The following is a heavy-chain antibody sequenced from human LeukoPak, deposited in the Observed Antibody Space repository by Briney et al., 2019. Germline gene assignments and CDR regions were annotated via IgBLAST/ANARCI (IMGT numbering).Heavy chain of an antibody. CDR2: INPNSGGT. D-gene: IGHD6-13*01. Sequence: ASVKVSCKASGYTFTGYYMHWVRQAPGQGLEWMGWINPNSGGTNYAQKFQGRVTMTRDTSISTAYMELSRLRSDDTAVYYCARVRQQLVLRWFDPWGQGTLVTVSS. CDR3: ARVRQQLVLRWFDP. V-gene: IGHV1-2*02. J-gene: IGHJ5*02. CDR1: GYTFTGYY.